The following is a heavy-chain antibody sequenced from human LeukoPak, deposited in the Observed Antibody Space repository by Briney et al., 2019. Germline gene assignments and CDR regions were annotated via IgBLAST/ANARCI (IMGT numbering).Heavy chain of an antibody. D-gene: IGHD4-17*01. CDR1: GFTLSSHT. CDR2: ISSSSSFI. Sequence: GGSLRLSCAASGFTLSSHTVTWVRQAPGRGLEWVSSISSSSSFIHYADLVRGRFTISRDNAKKSLYLQMNSLRAEDTAVYYCARLWDYGDFQNAFDIWGQGTTVTVSS. V-gene: IGHV3-21*01. CDR3: ARLWDYGDFQNAFDI. J-gene: IGHJ3*02.